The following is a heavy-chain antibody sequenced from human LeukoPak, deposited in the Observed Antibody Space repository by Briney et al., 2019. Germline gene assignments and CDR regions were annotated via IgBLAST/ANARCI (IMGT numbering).Heavy chain of an antibody. Sequence: GGSLRLSCAASGFTFSSYWMHWVRQVPGKGLVWVSRINSDGSSTSYADSVKGRFTISRDNSKNTLYLQMNSLRAEDTAVYYCAKDKDSTNWYFDYWGQGTLVTVSS. CDR1: GFTFSSYW. D-gene: IGHD2-15*01. CDR3: AKDKDSTNWYFDY. J-gene: IGHJ4*02. CDR2: INSDGSST. V-gene: IGHV3-74*01.